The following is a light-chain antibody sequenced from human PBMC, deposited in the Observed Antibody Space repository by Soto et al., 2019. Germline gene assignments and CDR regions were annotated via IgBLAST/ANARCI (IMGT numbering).Light chain of an antibody. J-gene: IGLJ1*01. CDR1: SSDVGGYNY. CDR3: SSYTSSSTQV. V-gene: IGLV2-14*01. Sequence: SVLTQPASVSGAPGRSSTISCTGTSSDVGGYNYVSWYQQHPGKAPKLMIYDVSNRPSGVSNRFSGSKSGNTASLTISGLQAEDEADYYCSSYTSSSTQVFGTGTKVTVL. CDR2: DVS.